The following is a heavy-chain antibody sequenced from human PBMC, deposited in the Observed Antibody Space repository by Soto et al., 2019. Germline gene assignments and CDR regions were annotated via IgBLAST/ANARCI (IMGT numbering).Heavy chain of an antibody. D-gene: IGHD3-16*02. V-gene: IGHV3-30*18. CDR3: AKSHPIRVISLDY. J-gene: IGHJ4*02. Sequence: PGVSLRLSCAASGFDFSSYGMHWVRQAPGKGLEWVAVTSYDGSDKYYADSVKGRFTISRDNTENTLYLQMNSLRAENTAVYYCAKSHPIRVISLDYWGQGILVTVSS. CDR2: TSYDGSDK. CDR1: GFDFSSYG.